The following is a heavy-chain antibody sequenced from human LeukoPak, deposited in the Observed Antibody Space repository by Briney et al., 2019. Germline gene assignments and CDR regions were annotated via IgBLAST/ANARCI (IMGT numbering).Heavy chain of an antibody. CDR1: GFTFSNYA. D-gene: IGHD2/OR15-2a*01. CDR2: IRPKSDGGTA. J-gene: IGHJ4*02. Sequence: PGGSLRLSCAASGFTFSNYAMSWVRQAPGKGLEWVAFIRPKSDGGTAEYAASVKGRFTMSRDDSRSIAYLDMNSLKTEDTAVYYCDNRGYWGQGTLVTVSS. CDR3: DNRGY. V-gene: IGHV3-49*04.